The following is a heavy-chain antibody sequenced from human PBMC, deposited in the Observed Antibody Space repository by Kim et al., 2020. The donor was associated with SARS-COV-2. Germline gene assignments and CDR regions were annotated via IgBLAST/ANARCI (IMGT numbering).Heavy chain of an antibody. J-gene: IGHJ5*02. D-gene: IGHD3-3*01. Sequence: LQSRVTIAVDTSKNQFSLKLGSVTAADTAVYYCARGRSIFGVVTAPFDPWGQGTLVTVSS. CDR3: ARGRSIFGVVTAPFDP. V-gene: IGHV4-59*09.